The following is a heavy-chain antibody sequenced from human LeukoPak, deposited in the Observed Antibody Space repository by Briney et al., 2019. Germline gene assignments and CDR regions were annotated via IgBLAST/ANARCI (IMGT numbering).Heavy chain of an antibody. CDR2: ISTKSFST. D-gene: IGHD6-19*01. J-gene: IGHJ4*02. CDR3: ARSGGPNYFDS. V-gene: IGHV3-23*01. CDR1: GFTFSTYA. Sequence: GGSLRPSCAASGFTFSTYAMNWVRQAPGKGLEWVSLISTKSFSTNYADSVKGRFTISRDDSKDMLYLQMNSLTAEDTAVYYCARSGGPNYFDSWGQGALVSVSS.